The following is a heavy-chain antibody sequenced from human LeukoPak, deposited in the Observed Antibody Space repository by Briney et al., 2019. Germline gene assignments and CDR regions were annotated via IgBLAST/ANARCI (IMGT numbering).Heavy chain of an antibody. D-gene: IGHD3-10*01. CDR2: IWYDGSNK. CDR1: GFTFSSYG. CDR3: ARGPQYSYSSGNYYNGLFDY. Sequence: GGSLRLSCAASGFTFSSYGMHWVRQAPGKGLEWVAVIWYDGSNKYYADSVKGRFTISRDNAKNTLYLQMNSLTAEDTAVYHCARGPQYSYSSGNYYNGLFDYWGQGTLVTVSS. J-gene: IGHJ4*02. V-gene: IGHV3-33*01.